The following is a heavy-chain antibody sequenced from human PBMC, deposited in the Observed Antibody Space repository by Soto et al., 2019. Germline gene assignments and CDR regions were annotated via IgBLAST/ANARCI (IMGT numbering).Heavy chain of an antibody. V-gene: IGHV3-23*04. D-gene: IGHD2-21*02. CDR3: AKESVPGETAVLYYYGMDV. CDR2: ISGSGHRT. Sequence: EVRLVESGGGLVQPGESVRLSCAASGLPFHNYALSWVRQVPGKGLEWVSAISGSGHRTYYADSVKGRFTISRDNSKNTVYMQMNSLRVEATALYYCAKESVPGETAVLYYYGMDVWGQGTTVTVSS. CDR1: GLPFHNYA. J-gene: IGHJ6*02.